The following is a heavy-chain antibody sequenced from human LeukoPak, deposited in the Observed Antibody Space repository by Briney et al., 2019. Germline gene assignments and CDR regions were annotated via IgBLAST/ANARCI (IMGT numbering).Heavy chain of an antibody. CDR2: IYTSGST. D-gene: IGHD5-18*01. CDR3: ARARYSYGSSVVLSWFDP. Sequence: SETLSLTCTVSGGSISSYYWSWIRQPAGKGLEWIGRIYTSGSTNYNPSLKSRVTMSVDTSKNQFSLKLSSVTAADTAVYYCARARYSYGSSVVLSWFDPWGQGTLVTVSS. V-gene: IGHV4-4*07. J-gene: IGHJ5*02. CDR1: GGSISSYY.